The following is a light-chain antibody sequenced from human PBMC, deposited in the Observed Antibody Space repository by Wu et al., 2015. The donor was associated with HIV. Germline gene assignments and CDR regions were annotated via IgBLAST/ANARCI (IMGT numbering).Light chain of an antibody. CDR1: QSVSSTY. J-gene: IGKJ3*01. CDR3: QQYDSSPLFT. Sequence: EIVLTQSPGTLSLSPGERATLSCRASQSVSSTYLAWYQQKPGQAPRLLIYGASSRATGTPDRFSGSGSGTDFTLTISRLEPEDFAVYYCQQYDSSPLFTFGPGTRVDI. V-gene: IGKV3-20*01. CDR2: GAS.